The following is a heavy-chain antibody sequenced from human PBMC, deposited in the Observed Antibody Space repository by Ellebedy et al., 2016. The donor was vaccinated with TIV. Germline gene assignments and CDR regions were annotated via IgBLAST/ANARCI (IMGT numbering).Heavy chain of an antibody. V-gene: IGHV4-31*03. D-gene: IGHD2-8*01. J-gene: IGHJ6*02. CDR3: VRAPNPPHYYYGMDV. Sequence: MPSETLSLTCTVSGGSIGSGGNYWTWIRQHPGKGLEWIGFIYYSGSTYNNPSLRSRVTMSVDTSKNQFSLNLTSVTAADTAVYLCVRAPNPPHYYYGMDVWGQGTTVTVSS. CDR2: IYYSGST. CDR1: GGSIGSGGNY.